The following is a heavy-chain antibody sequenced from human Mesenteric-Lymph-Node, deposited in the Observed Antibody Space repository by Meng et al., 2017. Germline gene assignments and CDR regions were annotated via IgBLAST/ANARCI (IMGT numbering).Heavy chain of an antibody. D-gene: IGHD3-10*01. J-gene: IGHJ5*02. CDR2: INPNSGGT. CDR3: ARAAVRGVNCFDP. CDR1: GYTFTDYF. V-gene: IGHV1-2*02. Sequence: QVQLVQSGAEGKKPGASVKVSCKASGYTFTDYFIHWLRQAPGQGLEWMGWINPNSGGTKSSQKFQGRVTMTRDTSISTAYMELSTLRSDDTAVYYCARAAVRGVNCFDPWGQGTLVTVSS.